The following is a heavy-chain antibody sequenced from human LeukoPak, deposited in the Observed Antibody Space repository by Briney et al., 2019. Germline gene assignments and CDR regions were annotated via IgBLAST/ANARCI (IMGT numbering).Heavy chain of an antibody. V-gene: IGHV4-59*01. CDR1: GGSISSYY. CDR3: ARVREGKFDY. D-gene: IGHD1-26*01. CDR2: IYYSGST. Sequence: SETLSLTCTVSGGSISSYYWSWIRQPPGKGLEWIGYIYYSGSTNYNPSLKSRVTISVDTSKNQFSLKLSSVTAADTAVYYCARVREGKFDYWGQGTLVTVSS. J-gene: IGHJ4*02.